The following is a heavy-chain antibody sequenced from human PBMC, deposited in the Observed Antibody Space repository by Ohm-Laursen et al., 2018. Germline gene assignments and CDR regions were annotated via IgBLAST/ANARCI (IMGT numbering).Heavy chain of an antibody. CDR2: ISGSGGST. V-gene: IGHV3-23*01. D-gene: IGHD3-10*01. CDR3: AKMEGSGSYYKRGPFDY. Sequence: SLRLSCTASGFTFSSYAMSWVRRAPGKGLEWVSAISGSGGSTDYADSVKGRFTISRDNSKNTLYLQMNSLRAEDTAVYYCAKMEGSGSYYKRGPFDYWGQGTLVTVSS. CDR1: GFTFSSYA. J-gene: IGHJ4*02.